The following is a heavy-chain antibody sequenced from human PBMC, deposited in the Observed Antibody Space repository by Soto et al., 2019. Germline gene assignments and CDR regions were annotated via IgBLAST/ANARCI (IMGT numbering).Heavy chain of an antibody. D-gene: IGHD2-21*02. Sequence: QVQLQESGPGLVKPSQTLSLPCTVPGGSISSGGYYWRWIGQHPGKGLEWIGYIYYSGSTYYNPSQKSRVIISVDTSKTPFSLKLSSVTAADTAVYYCARESACGGDCYSLGVAYWGRGTLVPVSS. CDR2: IYYSGST. V-gene: IGHV4-31*03. J-gene: IGHJ4*02. CDR1: GGSISSGGYY. CDR3: ARESACGGDCYSLGVAY.